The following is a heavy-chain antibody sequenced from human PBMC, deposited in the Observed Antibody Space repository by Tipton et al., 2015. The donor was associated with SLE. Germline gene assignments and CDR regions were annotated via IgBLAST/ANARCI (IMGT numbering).Heavy chain of an antibody. Sequence: SLRLSCAASGFTFSNAWMSWVRQAPGKGLEWVGRIKSKTDGGTTDYAAPVKGRFAISRDNSKNTLYLQMNSLRAEDTAVYYCAREGSSSPHFDYWGQGTLVTVSS. CDR3: AREGSSSPHFDY. V-gene: IGHV3-15*01. CDR1: GFTFSNAW. J-gene: IGHJ4*02. CDR2: IKSKTDGGTT. D-gene: IGHD6-13*01.